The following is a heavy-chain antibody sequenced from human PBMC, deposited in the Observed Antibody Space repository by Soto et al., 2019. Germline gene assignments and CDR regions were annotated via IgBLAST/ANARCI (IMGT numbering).Heavy chain of an antibody. D-gene: IGHD3-9*01. Sequence: ASVKVSCKASGYTFTSYGISWVRQVPGQGLEWMGWISAYNGNTNYAQKLQGRVTMTTDTSTSTAYMELRSLRSDDTAVYYCERLRYFDWPNPDAFDIWGQGTMVTVSS. CDR2: ISAYNGNT. CDR3: ERLRYFDWPNPDAFDI. J-gene: IGHJ3*02. V-gene: IGHV1-18*01. CDR1: GYTFTSYG.